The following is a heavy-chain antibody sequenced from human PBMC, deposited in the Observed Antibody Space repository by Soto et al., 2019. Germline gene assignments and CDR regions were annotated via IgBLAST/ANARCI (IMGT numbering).Heavy chain of an antibody. Sequence: SETLSLTCTVSGGSISSGDYYWSWIRQPPGKGLEWIGYIYYSGITYYNPALMSRVTISVDTSKNQFSLKLSSVTAADTAVYYCVRDAYYYDTSGYSLFDHWGQGTLVTVSS. CDR1: GGSISSGDYY. J-gene: IGHJ4*02. CDR2: IYYSGIT. D-gene: IGHD3-22*01. V-gene: IGHV4-30-4*01. CDR3: VRDAYYYDTSGYSLFDH.